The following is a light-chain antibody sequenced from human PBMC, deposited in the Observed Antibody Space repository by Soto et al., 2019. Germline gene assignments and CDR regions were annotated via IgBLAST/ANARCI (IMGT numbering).Light chain of an antibody. CDR1: QSVSNN. V-gene: IGKV3-15*01. J-gene: IGKJ1*01. CDR3: QQYNNWPWT. CDR2: GAS. Sequence: EIVLTQSPGTLSLSPGERATPSCRASQSVSNNYLAWYQQKPGQAPRLLIYGASTRATGIPARFSGSGSGTEFTITISSLQSEDFEVYYCQQYNNWPWTFGQGTKVDIK.